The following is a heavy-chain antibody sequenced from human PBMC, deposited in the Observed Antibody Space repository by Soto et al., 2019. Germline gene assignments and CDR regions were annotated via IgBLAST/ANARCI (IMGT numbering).Heavy chain of an antibody. CDR2: INPTGATT. Sequence: QVRLVQSGPEVKKPGASVKVSCKTSSYIFTNYYIHWVRQAPGQGLEWMGVINPTGATTTYAQRFQGRVTMSGDTSTTTVYMELSGLRSEDTAVYYCAQALYSLGPGDFYYYGLDVWGQGTTVTVSS. CDR3: AQALYSLGPGDFYYYGLDV. J-gene: IGHJ6*02. V-gene: IGHV1-46*01. CDR1: SYIFTNYY. D-gene: IGHD3-16*01.